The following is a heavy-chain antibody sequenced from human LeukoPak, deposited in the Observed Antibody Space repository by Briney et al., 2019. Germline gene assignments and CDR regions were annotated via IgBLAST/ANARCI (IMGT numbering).Heavy chain of an antibody. CDR3: ATGEIAAAGTSYYYYGMDV. CDR1: GFTFSSYS. CDR2: IKGSGDSI. Sequence: TGGSLRLSCAASGFTFSSYSMNWVRQAPGKGLEWVSYIKGSGDSIFYADSVKGRFTISRDNAKNSLYLQMNSLRAEDTAVYYCATGEIAAAGTSYYYYGMDVWGQGTTVTVSS. J-gene: IGHJ6*02. V-gene: IGHV3-48*04. D-gene: IGHD6-13*01.